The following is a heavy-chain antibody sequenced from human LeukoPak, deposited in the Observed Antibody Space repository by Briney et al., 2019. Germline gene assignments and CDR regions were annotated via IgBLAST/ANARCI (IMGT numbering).Heavy chain of an antibody. J-gene: IGHJ4*02. CDR2: IGSSSPYI. Sequence: PGGSLRLSCAASGFTFSSYSMNWVRQAPGKGLEWVSSIGSSSPYIYYADSLKGRFIISRDNSKNSPFLQMNSLRAEDTAVYYCARDADILTAYSFDYWGQGTLVTVSS. D-gene: IGHD3-9*01. V-gene: IGHV3-21*01. CDR3: ARDADILTAYSFDY. CDR1: GFTFSSYS.